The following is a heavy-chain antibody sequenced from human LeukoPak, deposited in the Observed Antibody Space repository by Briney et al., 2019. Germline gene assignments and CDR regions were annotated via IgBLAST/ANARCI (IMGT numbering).Heavy chain of an antibody. CDR1: GYTFTGHY. D-gene: IGHD5-18*01. CDR3: ARDAFAHTTMVTSYMDV. CDR2: INPNSGAT. V-gene: IGHV1-2*02. Sequence: ASVKVSCKTSGYTFTGHYTHWVRQAPGQGLEWMGWINPNSGATKYAQKLQGRVTMTTDTSASTAYMELRSLRSDDTAVYYCARDAFAHTTMVTSYMDVWGKGTTVTVSS. J-gene: IGHJ6*03.